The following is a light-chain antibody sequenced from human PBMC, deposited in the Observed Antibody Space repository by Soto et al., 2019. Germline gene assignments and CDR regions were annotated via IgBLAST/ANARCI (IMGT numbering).Light chain of an antibody. CDR3: QSYDFSLGGSVV. J-gene: IGLJ2*01. V-gene: IGLV1-40*01. CDR2: VNN. CDR1: RSNIGAGSD. Sequence: QPVLTQPPSVSGAPGRGVTISCSGSRSNIGAGSDVHWYQQFPGTAPKLLIYVNNNRPSGVPDRFSGSKSGTSASLAITGLQAEDEADYYSQSYDFSLGGSVVFGGGTKVTVL.